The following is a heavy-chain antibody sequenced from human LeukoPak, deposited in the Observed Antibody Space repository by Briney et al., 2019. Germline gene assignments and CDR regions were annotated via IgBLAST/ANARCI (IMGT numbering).Heavy chain of an antibody. D-gene: IGHD2-21*01. V-gene: IGHV4-30-4*01. CDR2: IYYSGST. Sequence: SETLSLTCTVSGGSISSGDYYWSWIRQPPGTGLEWIGYIYYSGSTYYNPSLKSRVTISVDTSKNQFSLKLSSVTAADTAVYYCATVISSYGMDVWGQGTTVTVSS. J-gene: IGHJ6*02. CDR3: ATVISSYGMDV. CDR1: GGSISSGDYY.